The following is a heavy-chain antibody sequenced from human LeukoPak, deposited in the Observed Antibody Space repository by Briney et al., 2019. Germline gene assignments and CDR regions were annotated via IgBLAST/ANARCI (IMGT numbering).Heavy chain of an antibody. D-gene: IGHD2-2*01. J-gene: IGHJ4*02. CDR2: ISGNSGST. Sequence: GGSLRLSCAASGFTFSNFAMSWVRQAPGKGLEWVSVISGNSGSTYYADSVKGRFTISRDNSKNTLYPQMNSLRAEDTAVYYCARGGIHCSSTSCWLYWGQGTLVTVSS. V-gene: IGHV3-23*01. CDR3: ARGGIHCSSTSCWLY. CDR1: GFTFSNFA.